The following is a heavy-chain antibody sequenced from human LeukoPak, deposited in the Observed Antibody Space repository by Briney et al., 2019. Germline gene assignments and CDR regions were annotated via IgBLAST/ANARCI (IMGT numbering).Heavy chain of an antibody. J-gene: IGHJ1*01. Sequence: ASVKVSCKASGGTFSSYAISWVRQAPGQGLEWMGRIILIFGTANYAQKFQGRVTTTTDESTRTAYMELSSLRSEDTAVYYCAGRDHDYGDYVYFQHWGQGTLVTVSS. CDR1: GGTFSSYA. V-gene: IGHV1-69*05. CDR3: AGRDHDYGDYVYFQH. D-gene: IGHD4-17*01. CDR2: IILIFGTA.